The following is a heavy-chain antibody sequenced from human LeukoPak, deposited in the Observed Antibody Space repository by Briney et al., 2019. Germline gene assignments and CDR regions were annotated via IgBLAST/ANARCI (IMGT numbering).Heavy chain of an antibody. D-gene: IGHD2-2*01. V-gene: IGHV3-64*01. CDR2: ISSNGGST. J-gene: IGHJ3*02. CDR1: GFTFSSYA. CDR3: ARDLWLSSKPAAMYAFDI. Sequence: PGGSLRLSSAASGFTFSSYAMHWVRQAPGKGLEYVSAISSNGGSTYYANSVKGRFTISRDNSKNTLYLQMGSLRAEDMAVYYCARDLWLSSKPAAMYAFDIWGQGTMVTVSS.